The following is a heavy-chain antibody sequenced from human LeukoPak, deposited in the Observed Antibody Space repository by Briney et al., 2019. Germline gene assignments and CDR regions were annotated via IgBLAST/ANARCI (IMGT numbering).Heavy chain of an antibody. Sequence: GASVKVSCKASGYTFTGYYMHWVRQAPGQGLEWMGWINPNSGGTNHAQKFQGRVTMTRDTSISTAYMELSRLRSDDTAVYYCARDQVLWFGELSRWFDPWGQGTLVTVSS. CDR2: INPNSGGT. CDR1: GYTFTGYY. V-gene: IGHV1-2*02. J-gene: IGHJ5*02. CDR3: ARDQVLWFGELSRWFDP. D-gene: IGHD3-10*01.